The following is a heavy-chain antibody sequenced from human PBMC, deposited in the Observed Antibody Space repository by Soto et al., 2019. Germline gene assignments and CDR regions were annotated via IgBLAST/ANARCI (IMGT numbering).Heavy chain of an antibody. Sequence: SETLSLTCTVSGGSISSGDYYWSWIRQPPGKGLEWIGYIYYSGSTYYNPSLKSRVTISVDTSKNQFSLKLSSVTAADTAVYYCARDRMYSSSPSYYYYGMDFWGQGTTVTVSS. CDR1: GGSISSGDYY. CDR3: ARDRMYSSSPSYYYYGMDF. J-gene: IGHJ6*02. CDR2: IYYSGST. V-gene: IGHV4-30-4*01. D-gene: IGHD6-6*01.